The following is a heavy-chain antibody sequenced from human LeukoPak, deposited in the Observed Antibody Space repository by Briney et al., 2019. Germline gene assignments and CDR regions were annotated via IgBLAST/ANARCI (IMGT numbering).Heavy chain of an antibody. CDR1: GYTFTGYY. V-gene: IGHV1-2*02. CDR2: INPNSGGT. CDR3: ARPQDIVVVPAAPFDP. Sequence: ASVKVSCKASGYTFTGYYMHWVRQAPGQGLEWMGWINPNSGGTNYAQKFQGRVIMTRDTSISTAYMELSRLRSDDTAVYYCARPQDIVVVPAAPFDPWGQGTLVTVSS. D-gene: IGHD2-2*01. J-gene: IGHJ5*02.